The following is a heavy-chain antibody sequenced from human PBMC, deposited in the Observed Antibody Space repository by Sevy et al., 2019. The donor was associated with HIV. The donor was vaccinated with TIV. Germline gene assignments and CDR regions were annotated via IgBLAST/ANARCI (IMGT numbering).Heavy chain of an antibody. J-gene: IGHJ6*02. Sequence: GGSLRLSCAASGFTFSNAWMNWVRQAPGKGLEWVGRIKSKTDGGTTDYAAPVKGRFTISRDDSKNTLYLQMNSLKTEDTAVYYCTTDRVANRIAATGGYYYYYGMDVWGQGTTVTVSS. CDR2: IKSKTDGGTT. CDR1: GFTFSNAW. D-gene: IGHD5-12*01. V-gene: IGHV3-15*07. CDR3: TTDRVANRIAATGGYYYYYGMDV.